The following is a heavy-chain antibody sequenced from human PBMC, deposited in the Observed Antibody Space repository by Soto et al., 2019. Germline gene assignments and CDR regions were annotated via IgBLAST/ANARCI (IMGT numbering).Heavy chain of an antibody. CDR2: INWNGRST. CDR3: ARCSSTICYIMASFDY. CDR1: GFTFDDYA. Sequence: EVQLVESGGGVVRPGGSLRLSCAASGFTFDDYAMSWVRQAPGKGLEWVAGINWNGRSTTYADSLKGRFTISRDNAKYSLHRQINRLRAEDTALYFCARCSSTICYIMASFDYWGQGTLVTVSS. D-gene: IGHD2-2*02. V-gene: IGHV3-20*04. J-gene: IGHJ4*02.